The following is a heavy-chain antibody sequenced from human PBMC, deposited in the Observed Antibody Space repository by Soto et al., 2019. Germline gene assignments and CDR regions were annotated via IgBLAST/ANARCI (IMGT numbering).Heavy chain of an antibody. Sequence: GASVKVSCKASGYTFTGYYMHWVRQAPGQGLEWMGWINPNSGGTDYAQKFQGRVTMTRDTSISTAYMELSRLRSDDTAVYYCARTTVAKPRFDPWGQGTLVTVSS. V-gene: IGHV1-2*02. CDR3: ARTTVAKPRFDP. CDR1: GYTFTGYY. J-gene: IGHJ5*02. D-gene: IGHD4-17*01. CDR2: INPNSGGT.